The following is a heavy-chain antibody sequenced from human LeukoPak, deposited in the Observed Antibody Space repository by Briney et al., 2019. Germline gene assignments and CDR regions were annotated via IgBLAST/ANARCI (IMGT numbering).Heavy chain of an antibody. CDR3: ARGRDVSWGLVRRWFDP. V-gene: IGHV1-8*03. CDR1: GYTFTSYD. J-gene: IGHJ5*02. D-gene: IGHD1-26*01. CDR2: MNPNSGNT. Sequence: ASVKLSCKASGYTFTSYDINWVRQATGQGLEWMGWMNPNSGNTGYAQKFQGRATITSNTYKSKAYLYLSSLRSEDTAVYYCARGRDVSWGLVRRWFDPWGQGTLVTVSS.